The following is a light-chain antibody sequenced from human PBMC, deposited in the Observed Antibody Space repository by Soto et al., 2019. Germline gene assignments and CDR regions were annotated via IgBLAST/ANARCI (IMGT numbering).Light chain of an antibody. CDR1: PSIGTY. CDR2: AAS. Sequence: DIQMTQSPSSLSASVGERVTITCRASPSIGTYLNWYQHKLGKAPKLLIYAASSLQGGVPSRFTGSGSGTDFTLTINSLQPEDFATYFCQQSYSIPITFGQGTRLEIK. CDR3: QQSYSIPIT. V-gene: IGKV1-39*01. J-gene: IGKJ5*01.